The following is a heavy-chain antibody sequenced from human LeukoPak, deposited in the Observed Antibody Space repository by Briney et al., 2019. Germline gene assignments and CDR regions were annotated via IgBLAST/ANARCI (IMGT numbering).Heavy chain of an antibody. CDR2: IYYSGNT. V-gene: IGHV4-39*01. CDR1: GGSISSSSYY. J-gene: IGHJ4*02. D-gene: IGHD2-2*01. Sequence: SETLSLTCTVSGGSISSSSYYWGWIRQPPGKGPEWIGSIYYSGNTYYNPSLKSRVTISVDTSKNQFSLKLSSVSAADTAVYYCARKGYCSSTSCYNFDSWGQGTLVTVSS. CDR3: ARKGYCSSTSCYNFDS.